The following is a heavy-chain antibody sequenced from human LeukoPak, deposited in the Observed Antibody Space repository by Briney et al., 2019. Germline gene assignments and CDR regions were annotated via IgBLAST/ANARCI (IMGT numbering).Heavy chain of an antibody. V-gene: IGHV4-4*02. J-gene: IGHJ4*02. CDR3: AREGGPYRPLDY. Sequence: SGPTLVKPSGTLSLTCGVSGGSISSTNWWTWVRQPPGEGLVWIGEVHLSGRTNYNPSLESRVTMSVDMSENHISLKLTSVTAADTAVYYCAREGGPYRPLDYSGQGTLVTVSS. CDR2: VHLSGRT. CDR1: GGSISSTNW.